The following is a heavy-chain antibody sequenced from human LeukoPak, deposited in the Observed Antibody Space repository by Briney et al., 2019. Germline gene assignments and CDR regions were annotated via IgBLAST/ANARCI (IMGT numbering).Heavy chain of an antibody. CDR3: ARDSRTYYDFWSGYSSTLYFDY. CDR1: GYTFNSYG. V-gene: IGHV1-18*01. Sequence: ASVKVFCKASGYTFNSYGISGVRQAPGQGFEWMGWNSAYNGNTNYTQNPQGRHKMTTDTSTSTAYMELRSLRSDDTAVYYCARDSRTYYDFWSGYSSTLYFDYWGQGTLVTVSS. J-gene: IGHJ4*02. CDR2: NSAYNGNT. D-gene: IGHD3-3*01.